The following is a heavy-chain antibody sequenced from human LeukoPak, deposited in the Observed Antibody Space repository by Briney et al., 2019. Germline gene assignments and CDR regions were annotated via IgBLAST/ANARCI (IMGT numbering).Heavy chain of an antibody. CDR3: AKDLKAYSSSLNDY. V-gene: IGHV3-23*01. J-gene: IGHJ4*02. CDR2: ISGSGDYT. CDR1: GFTFSSYA. Sequence: GGSLRLSCAASGFTFSSYAMTWVRQAPGKGLEWVSSISGSGDYTYYADSVKGRFTISRDNSKNTLYLQMNSLRAEDTAVYYCAKDLKAYSSSLNDYWGQGTLVTVSS. D-gene: IGHD6-13*01.